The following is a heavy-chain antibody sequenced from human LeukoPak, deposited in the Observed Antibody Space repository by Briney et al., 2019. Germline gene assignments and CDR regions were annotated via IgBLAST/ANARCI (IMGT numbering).Heavy chain of an antibody. Sequence: SETLSLTCTVSGGSISSYYWSWIRQPPGKGLEWIGEINHSGSTNYNPSLKSRVTISVDTSKNQFSLKLSSVTAADTAVYYCARAGPDAPFDYWSQGTLVTVSS. CDR1: GGSISSYY. J-gene: IGHJ4*02. V-gene: IGHV4-34*01. D-gene: IGHD1-14*01. CDR2: INHSGST. CDR3: ARAGPDAPFDY.